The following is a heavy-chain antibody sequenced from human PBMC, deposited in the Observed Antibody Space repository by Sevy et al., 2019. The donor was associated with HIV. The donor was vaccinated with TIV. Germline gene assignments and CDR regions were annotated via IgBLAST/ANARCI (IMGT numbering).Heavy chain of an antibody. J-gene: IGHJ6*02. CDR3: ARLTTMPTSDLYGMDV. Sequence: ASVKVSCKASGYMFTDYYIHWVRQAPGQGLEWMARINPNDGVTNYAQRFQGEVTVTRDTSISTAYMEMSRLRSDDTAIYYCARLTTMPTSDLYGMDVWGQGTSVTVSS. CDR1: GYMFTDYY. D-gene: IGHD4-17*01. V-gene: IGHV1-2*02. CDR2: INPNDGVT.